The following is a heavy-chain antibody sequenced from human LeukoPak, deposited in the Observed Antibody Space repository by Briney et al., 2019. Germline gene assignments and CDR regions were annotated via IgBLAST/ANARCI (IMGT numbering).Heavy chain of an antibody. J-gene: IGHJ4*02. V-gene: IGHV4-39*01. CDR2: IYYSGST. Sequence: PSETLSLTCTVSGGSISIDTYYWGWIRQPPGKGLEWIGSIYYSGSTYYNPSLQSRVTISVDTSKNRFSLKLSSVTAADTAVYYCASGFTVTTYHAIFFDYWGQGTLVTVSS. CDR3: ASGFTVTTYHAIFFDY. D-gene: IGHD4-17*01. CDR1: GGSISIDTYY.